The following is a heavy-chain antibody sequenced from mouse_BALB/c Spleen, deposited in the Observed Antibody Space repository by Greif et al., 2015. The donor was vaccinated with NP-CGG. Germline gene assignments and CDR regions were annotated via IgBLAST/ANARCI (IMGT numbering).Heavy chain of an antibody. CDR1: GFTFTDYY. Sequence: VQLKQSGGGLVQPGGSLRLSCATSGFTFTDYYMSWVRQPPGKALEWLGFIRNKANGYTTEYSASVKGRFTISRDNSQSILYLQMNTLRAEDSATYYCARTGYYAMDYWGQGTSVTVSS. V-gene: IGHV7-3*02. CDR3: ARTGYYAMDY. D-gene: IGHD4-1*01. J-gene: IGHJ4*01. CDR2: IRNKANGYTT.